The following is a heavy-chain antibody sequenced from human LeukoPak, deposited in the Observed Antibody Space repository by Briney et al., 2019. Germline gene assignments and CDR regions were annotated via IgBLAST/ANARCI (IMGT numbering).Heavy chain of an antibody. J-gene: IGHJ5*02. CDR2: ISSSSSYI. Sequence: PGGSLRLSCAASGFTFSSYSMNWVRQASGKGLEWVSSISSSSSYIYYADSVKGRFTISRDNAKNSLYLQMNSLRAEDTAVYYCAREGTVTVDLRFDPWGQGTLVTVSS. CDR1: GFTFSSYS. CDR3: AREGTVTVDLRFDP. D-gene: IGHD4-11*01. V-gene: IGHV3-21*01.